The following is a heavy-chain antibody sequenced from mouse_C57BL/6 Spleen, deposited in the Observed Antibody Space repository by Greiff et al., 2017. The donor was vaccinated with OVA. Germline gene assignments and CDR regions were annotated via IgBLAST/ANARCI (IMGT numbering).Heavy chain of an antibody. J-gene: IGHJ2*01. Sequence: EVKVVESGEGLVKPGGSLKLSCAASGFTFSSYAMSWVRQTPEKRLEWVAYISSGGDYIYYADTVKGRFTISRDNARNTLYLQMSSLKSEDTAMYYCTREGNYFDYWGQGTTLTVSS. CDR1: GFTFSSYA. CDR3: TREGNYFDY. CDR2: ISSGGDYI. V-gene: IGHV5-9-1*02.